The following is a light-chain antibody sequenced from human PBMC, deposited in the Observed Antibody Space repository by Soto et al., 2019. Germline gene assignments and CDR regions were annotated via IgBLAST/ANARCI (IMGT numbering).Light chain of an antibody. CDR2: DVS. Sequence: QSALTQPASVSGSPGQSVTISCTGTSSDVGAYDYVSWYQQHPGKAPKLMIYDVSHRPSGVSDRFSGSKSGYTASQTISGLQAEDEADYYCNSYASSATWVFGGGTKLTVL. V-gene: IGLV2-14*03. J-gene: IGLJ3*02. CDR3: NSYASSATWV. CDR1: SSDVGAYDY.